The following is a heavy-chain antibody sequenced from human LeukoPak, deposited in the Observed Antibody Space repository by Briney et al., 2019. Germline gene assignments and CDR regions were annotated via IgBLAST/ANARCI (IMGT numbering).Heavy chain of an antibody. J-gene: IGHJ4*02. CDR1: GFTFSNKD. V-gene: IGHV3-53*01. D-gene: IGHD2-2*01. CDR3: ARGYCSSTRCYPGYSDF. Sequence: GGSLRLSCAASGFTFSNKDMSWVRQAPGKGLEWVSVIYAGGTIFYADSLRGRFTISRDNSKNTLYLQMNSLRAEDTAVYYCARGYCSSTRCYPGYSDFWGQGTLVTVSS. CDR2: IYAGGTI.